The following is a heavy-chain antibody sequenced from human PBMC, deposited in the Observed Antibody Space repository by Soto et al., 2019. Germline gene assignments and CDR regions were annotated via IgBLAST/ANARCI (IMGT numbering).Heavy chain of an antibody. V-gene: IGHV4-39*01. D-gene: IGHD3-22*01. J-gene: IGHJ4*02. CDR2: IYYSGST. CDR3: ARRAIVTMIVANDY. CDR1: GGSISSSSYY. Sequence: QLQLQESGPGLMKPSETLSLTCTVSGGSISSSSYYWGWIRQTPGKGLEWIGSIYYSGSTYYNPSLKSRVTISVDTSKNQFSLKLSSVTAADTAVYYCARRAIVTMIVANDYWGQGTLVTVSS.